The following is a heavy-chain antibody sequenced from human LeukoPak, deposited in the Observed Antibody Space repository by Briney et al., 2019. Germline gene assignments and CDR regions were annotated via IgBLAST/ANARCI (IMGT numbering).Heavy chain of an antibody. Sequence: PSETLSLTCTASGVSISSYYRSWVRQPAGKGLEWVGRIYTSGSTNYNPSVKSRVTMSVDTSKNQFSLKLSSLTAADTAVYYCASGGSTSTLHNYFFYMDGWGKGTTVTVSS. CDR1: GVSISSYY. D-gene: IGHD2-15*01. J-gene: IGHJ6*03. CDR2: IYTSGST. CDR3: ASGGSTSTLHNYFFYMDG. V-gene: IGHV4-4*07.